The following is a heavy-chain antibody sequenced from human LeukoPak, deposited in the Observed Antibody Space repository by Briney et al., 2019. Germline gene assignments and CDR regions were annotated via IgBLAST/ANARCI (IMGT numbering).Heavy chain of an antibody. CDR3: TGGGLVRGVTHWFDP. V-gene: IGHV4-4*07. J-gene: IGHJ5*02. Sequence: SETLSLTCTVSGGSISSYYWSWIRQPAGKGLEWIGRIYTSGSTNYNPSLKSRVTMSVDTSKNQFSLQLDSVTPEDTAVYYCTGGGLVRGVTHWFDPWGQGILVTVSS. CDR1: GGSISSYY. CDR2: IYTSGST. D-gene: IGHD3-10*01.